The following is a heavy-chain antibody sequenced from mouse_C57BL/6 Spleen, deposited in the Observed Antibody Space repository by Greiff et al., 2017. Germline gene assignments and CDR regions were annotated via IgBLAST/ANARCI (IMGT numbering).Heavy chain of an antibody. Sequence: VHVKQSGAELVRPGASVKLSCTASGFNIKDDYMHWVKQRPEQGLEWIGWIDPENGDTEYASKFQGKATITADTSSNTAYLQLSSLTSEDTAVYYCTTGDYGNTWGQGTLVTVSA. J-gene: IGHJ3*01. CDR1: GFNIKDDY. V-gene: IGHV14-4*01. CDR3: TTGDYGNT. D-gene: IGHD2-1*01. CDR2: IDPENGDT.